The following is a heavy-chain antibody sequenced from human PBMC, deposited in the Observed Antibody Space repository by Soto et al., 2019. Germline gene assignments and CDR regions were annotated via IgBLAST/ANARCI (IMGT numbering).Heavy chain of an antibody. CDR1: GGSISGHA. Sequence: QVNLQESGPGLVKPSETLSVTCTVSGGSISGHAWIWVRQPAGRGLEWIGHIYPSGSTSYNPSLRSRVTMSLDTSNNQIFLNLTSVTAADTAVFYCVRGRSYSVYDFWGPGTLGTVSS. V-gene: IGHV4-4*07. CDR2: IYPSGST. D-gene: IGHD5-12*01. CDR3: VRGRSYSVYDF. J-gene: IGHJ4*02.